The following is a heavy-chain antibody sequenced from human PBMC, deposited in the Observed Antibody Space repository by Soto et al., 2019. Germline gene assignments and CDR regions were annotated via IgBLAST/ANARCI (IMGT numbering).Heavy chain of an antibody. CDR1: GGSISSYY. D-gene: IGHD6-13*01. Sequence: SSETLSLTCTVSGGSISSYYWSWIRQPPGKGLEWIGYIYYSGSTNYNPSLKSRVTISVDTSKNQFSLKLSSVTAADTAVYYCARDGPPRIAAAGSFGDWFDPWGQGTLVTVSS. CDR3: ARDGPPRIAAAGSFGDWFDP. CDR2: IYYSGST. J-gene: IGHJ5*02. V-gene: IGHV4-59*01.